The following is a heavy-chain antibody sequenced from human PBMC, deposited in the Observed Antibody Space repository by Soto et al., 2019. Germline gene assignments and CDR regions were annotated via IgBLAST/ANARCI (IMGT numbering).Heavy chain of an antibody. D-gene: IGHD6-13*01. CDR1: GFTFSSYS. CDR3: ARDGQVEQQLIYYYYYMDV. Sequence: GGSLRLSCAASGFTFSSYSMNWVRQAPGKGLEWVSSISSSSSYIYYADSVKGRFTISRDNAKNSLYLQMNSLRAEDTAVYYCARDGQVEQQLIYYYYYMDVWGKGTTVTVSS. J-gene: IGHJ6*03. V-gene: IGHV3-21*01. CDR2: ISSSSSYI.